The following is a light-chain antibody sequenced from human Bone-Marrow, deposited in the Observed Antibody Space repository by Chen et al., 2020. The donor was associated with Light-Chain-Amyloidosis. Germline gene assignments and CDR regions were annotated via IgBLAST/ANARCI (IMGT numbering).Light chain of an antibody. CDR1: QTISSNY. V-gene: IGKV3-20*01. CDR3: QQYGTSPLT. CDR2: GSS. J-gene: IGKJ4*01. Sequence: EIVLTQSPGTLSLSPGEGANLSCRASQTISSNYLTWYQQKFGKAPRLLIYGSSSRATGIPDRFTGSVSGTDFTLTINRLEPEDFAMYYCQQYGTSPLTFGGGTKVEIK.